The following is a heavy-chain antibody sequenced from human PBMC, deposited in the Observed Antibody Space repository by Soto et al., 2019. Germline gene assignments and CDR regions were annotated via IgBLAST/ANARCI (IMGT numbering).Heavy chain of an antibody. CDR1: GFTFDDYA. CDR2: ISWNSGSI. D-gene: IGHD3-9*01. Sequence: EVQLVESGGGLVQPGRSLRLSCAASGFTFDDYAMHWVRQAPGKGLEWVSGISWNSGSIGYADSVKGRFTISRDNAKNSLYLQMNSLRAEDTALYYCAKAHDFDWLSNYFDYWGQGTLVTVSS. V-gene: IGHV3-9*01. CDR3: AKAHDFDWLSNYFDY. J-gene: IGHJ4*02.